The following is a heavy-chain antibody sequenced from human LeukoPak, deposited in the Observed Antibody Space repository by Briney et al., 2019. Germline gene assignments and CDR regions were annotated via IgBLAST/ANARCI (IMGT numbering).Heavy chain of an antibody. CDR3: AREVAAGTGVFDY. D-gene: IGHD6-13*01. V-gene: IGHV1-3*01. CDR2: INAGNGNT. Sequence: GASVKVSCKASGYTFTSYAMHWVRQAPGQRLEWMGRINAGNGNTKYSQKFQGRVTITRDTSASTAYMELSSLRSEDTAVYYCAREVAAGTGVFDYWGQGTLVTVSS. CDR1: GYTFTSYA. J-gene: IGHJ4*02.